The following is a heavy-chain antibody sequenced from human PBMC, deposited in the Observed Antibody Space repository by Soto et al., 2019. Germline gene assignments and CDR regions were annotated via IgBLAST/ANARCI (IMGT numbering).Heavy chain of an antibody. V-gene: IGHV3-30*03. CDR3: AHKALYGDYPDY. D-gene: IGHD4-17*01. J-gene: IGHJ4*02. CDR1: GFTFSSYG. Sequence: QVQLVESGGGVVQPGRSLRLSCAASGFTFSSYGMHWVRQAPGKGLEWVAVISYDGSNKYYADSVKGRFTISRDNSKNTLYLQMISLRAEDTAVYYCAHKALYGDYPDYWGQGTLVTVSS. CDR2: ISYDGSNK.